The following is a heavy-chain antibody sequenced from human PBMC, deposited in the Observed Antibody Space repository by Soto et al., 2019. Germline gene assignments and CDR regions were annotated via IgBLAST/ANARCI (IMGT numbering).Heavy chain of an antibody. Sequence: GASVKVSCKASGYTFTSYDINWVRQATGQGLEWMGWMNPNSGNTGYAQKFQGRVTMTRNTSISTAYMELSSLRSEDTAVYYCARGEEAAAGTVRWFDPWGQGTLVTVSS. J-gene: IGHJ5*02. CDR1: GYTFTSYD. CDR3: ARGEEAAAGTVRWFDP. D-gene: IGHD6-13*01. V-gene: IGHV1-8*01. CDR2: MNPNSGNT.